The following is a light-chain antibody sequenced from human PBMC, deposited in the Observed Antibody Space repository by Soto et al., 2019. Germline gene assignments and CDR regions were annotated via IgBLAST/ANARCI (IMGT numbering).Light chain of an antibody. J-gene: IGKJ3*01. CDR3: QHLNTYPS. V-gene: IGKV1-9*01. Sequence: DIQLTQSPSFLSASVGDRVTITCRASQGISSHLAWYQQKPGKAPKLLIYAASTLQSGVPSRVSGSGSGTEFTLTISSLQPEDFATYYCQHLNTYPSFGPGTTVDIK. CDR2: AAS. CDR1: QGISSH.